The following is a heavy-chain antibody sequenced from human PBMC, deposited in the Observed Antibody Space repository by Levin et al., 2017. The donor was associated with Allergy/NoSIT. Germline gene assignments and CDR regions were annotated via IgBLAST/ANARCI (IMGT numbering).Heavy chain of an antibody. J-gene: IGHJ5*02. CDR3: ARVVGASRHWFDP. Sequence: ASVKVSCKSHGYNYMNYGISWVRQAPGQGLEWMGWISAYNGKTYYAQNLQGRLTVTTDTSASTAYMELRSLRSDDTAVYFCARVVGASRHWFDPWGQGTLVTVSS. CDR2: ISAYNGKT. D-gene: IGHD1-26*01. V-gene: IGHV1-18*01. CDR1: GYNYMNYG.